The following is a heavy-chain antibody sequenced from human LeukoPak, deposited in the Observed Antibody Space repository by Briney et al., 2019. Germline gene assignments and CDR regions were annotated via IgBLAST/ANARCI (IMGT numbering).Heavy chain of an antibody. CDR2: MNPNSGNT. D-gene: IGHD5-24*01. CDR3: ARDLEATPFDY. J-gene: IGHJ4*02. V-gene: IGHV1-8*03. Sequence: ASVKVSCKASGYTFTGYYMHWVRQAPGQGLEWMGWMNPNSGNTGYAQKFQGRVTITADKSTSTAYMELSSLRSEDTAVYYCARDLEATPFDYWGQGTLVTVSS. CDR1: GYTFTGYY.